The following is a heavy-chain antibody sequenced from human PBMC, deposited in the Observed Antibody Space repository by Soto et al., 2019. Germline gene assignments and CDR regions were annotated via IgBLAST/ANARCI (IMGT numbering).Heavy chain of an antibody. CDR3: TRESPAHYFDY. J-gene: IGHJ4*02. CDR1: GYTFTSYY. CDR2: INPSGGST. Sequence: QVQLVQSGAEVKKPGASVKVSCKASGYTFTSYYMHWVRQAPGQGLEWMGIINPSGGSTSYTQKFQGRGTMTTDTSTSTVYRELSSLRSEDTAVYFCTRESPAHYFDYWGQGTLVTVSS. V-gene: IGHV1-46*03.